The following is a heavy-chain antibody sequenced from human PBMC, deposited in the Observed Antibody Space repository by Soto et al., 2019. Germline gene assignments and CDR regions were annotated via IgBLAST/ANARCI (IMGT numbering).Heavy chain of an antibody. CDR1: GGTFSSYA. CDR3: AREGYSGYDYGPYYYYGMDV. CDR2: IIPIFGAA. D-gene: IGHD5-12*01. J-gene: IGHJ6*02. Sequence: SVKVSCKASGGTFSSYAISWVRQAPGQGLEWMGGIIPIFGAANYAQKFQGRVTITADESTSTAYMELSSLRSEDTAVYYCAREGYSGYDYGPYYYYGMDVWGQGTTVTVSS. V-gene: IGHV1-69*13.